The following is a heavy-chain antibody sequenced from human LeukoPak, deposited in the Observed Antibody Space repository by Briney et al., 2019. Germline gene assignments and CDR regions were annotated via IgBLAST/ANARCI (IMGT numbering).Heavy chain of an antibody. CDR2: INPNSGGT. J-gene: IGHJ5*02. CDR1: GYTFTGYY. D-gene: IGHD5-12*01. CDR3: ARGDSRRAKFDP. V-gene: IGHV1-2*02. Sequence: GASVKVSCQASGYTFTGYYMHWVRQAPGQGLEWMGWINPNSGGTNYAQRFQGRVTMTRDTSISTAYMELSRLRSDDTAVYYCARGDSRRAKFDPWGQGTLVTGSS.